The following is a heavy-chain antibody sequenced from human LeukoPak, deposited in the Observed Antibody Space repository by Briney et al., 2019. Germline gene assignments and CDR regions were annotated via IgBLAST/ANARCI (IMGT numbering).Heavy chain of an antibody. J-gene: IGHJ4*02. Sequence: GGSLRLSCAASGFTVSSNYMSWVRQAPGKGLEWVSIIYSGGSTYYADSVKGRFTISRDNSKNTLNLQMNSLRAEDTAVYYCARDSSGYQSYWGQGTLVTVSS. CDR2: IYSGGST. D-gene: IGHD3-22*01. V-gene: IGHV3-53*05. CDR1: GFTVSSNY. CDR3: ARDSSGYQSY.